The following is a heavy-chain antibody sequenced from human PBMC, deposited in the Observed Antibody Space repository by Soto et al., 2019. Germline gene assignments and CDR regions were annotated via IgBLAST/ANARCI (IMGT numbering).Heavy chain of an antibody. J-gene: IGHJ3*02. V-gene: IGHV1-69*06. Sequence: RASVKVSCKASGGTFSSYAISWVRQAPGQGLEWMGGIIPIFGTANYAQKFQGRVTITADKSTSTAYMELSSLRSEDTAVYYCARGGSYSLLGAFDIWGQGTMVTVSS. CDR3: ARGGSYSLLGAFDI. D-gene: IGHD1-26*01. CDR2: IIPIFGTA. CDR1: GGTFSSYA.